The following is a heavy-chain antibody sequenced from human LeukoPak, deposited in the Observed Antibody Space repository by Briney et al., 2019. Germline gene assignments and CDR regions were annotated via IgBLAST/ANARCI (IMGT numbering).Heavy chain of an antibody. CDR1: GGTFSSYA. CDR2: IIPIFGTA. J-gene: IGHJ3*02. CDR3: ARGGLRWSDAFDI. D-gene: IGHD4-23*01. V-gene: IGHV1-69*13. Sequence: ASVKVSCKASGGTFSSYAISWVRQAPGQGLEWMGGIIPIFGTANYAQKFQGRVTITADESTSTAYMELSSLRSGDTAVYYCARGGLRWSDAFDIWGQGTMVTVSS.